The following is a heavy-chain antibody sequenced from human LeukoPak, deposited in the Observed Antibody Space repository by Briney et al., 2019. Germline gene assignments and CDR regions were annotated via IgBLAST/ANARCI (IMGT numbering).Heavy chain of an antibody. Sequence: PSETLSLTCTVSGGSISTYYWSWIRQPPRKGLEWIGYIYFSGSTDYNPSLKSRVIISVDTSNNQFSLKLSSVTAADTAVYYCAGYSSGWYVDYWGQGTLVTVSS. J-gene: IGHJ4*02. D-gene: IGHD6-19*01. V-gene: IGHV4-59*01. CDR2: IYFSGST. CDR3: AGYSSGWYVDY. CDR1: GGSISTYY.